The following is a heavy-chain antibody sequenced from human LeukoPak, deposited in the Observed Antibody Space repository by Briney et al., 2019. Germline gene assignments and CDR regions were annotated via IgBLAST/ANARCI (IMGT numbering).Heavy chain of an antibody. CDR3: ARAKPKNMVRGLIMRRESRYYFDY. J-gene: IGHJ4*02. Sequence: GGSLRLSCAASGFTFSNYAMRWVRQAPGKGLEWVSGISGSGDSTYYADSVKGRFTISRDNSKNTLYLQMNSLRAEDTAVYYCARAKPKNMVRGLIMRRESRYYFDYWGQGTLVTVSS. V-gene: IGHV3-23*01. CDR2: ISGSGDST. CDR1: GFTFSNYA. D-gene: IGHD3-10*01.